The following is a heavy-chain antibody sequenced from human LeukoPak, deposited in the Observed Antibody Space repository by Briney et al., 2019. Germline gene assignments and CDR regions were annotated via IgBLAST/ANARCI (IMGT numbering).Heavy chain of an antibody. CDR3: AKIHGSSCYYPDP. D-gene: IGHD3-22*01. V-gene: IGHV3-23*01. CDR1: GFTYSSYD. Sequence: PGGSLSLFCAASGFTYSSYDMSWVRQAPGKGLDWVSAISYSGGSTYYVDSVKGRFTISRDNSKNTLYLQMNSLRAEDTAVYYCAKIHGSSCYYPDPWGRGPLVSVSS. CDR2: ISYSGGST. J-gene: IGHJ5*02.